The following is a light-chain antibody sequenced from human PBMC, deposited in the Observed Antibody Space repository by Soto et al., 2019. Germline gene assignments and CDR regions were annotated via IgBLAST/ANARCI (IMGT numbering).Light chain of an antibody. J-gene: IGKJ3*01. CDR1: QSVSSN. V-gene: IGKV3-15*01. CDR2: GAS. CDR3: QQYNNWPPGIS. Sequence: LSVSPGERATLSCRASQSVSSNLAWYQQKPGQAPRLLIYGASTRATGIPARFSGSGSGTEFTLTISSLQSEDFAVYYCQQYNNWPPGISFGPGTKVDIK.